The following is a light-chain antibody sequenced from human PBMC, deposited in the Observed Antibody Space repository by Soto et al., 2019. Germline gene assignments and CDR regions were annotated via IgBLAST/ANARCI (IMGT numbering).Light chain of an antibody. J-gene: IGKJ1*01. CDR2: KAS. V-gene: IGKV1-5*03. CDR1: QSINNW. CDR3: QQYNNYLWT. Sequence: ASVGDRVTITCRASQSINNWLAWYQQKPGKAPNLLIYKASTLESGVPSRFSGSGSGTEFTLTISSLQPDDFATYYCQQYNNYLWTFGQGTKVDIK.